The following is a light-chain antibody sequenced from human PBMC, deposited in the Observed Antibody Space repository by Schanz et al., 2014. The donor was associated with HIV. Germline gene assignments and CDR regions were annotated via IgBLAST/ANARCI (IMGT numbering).Light chain of an antibody. J-gene: IGKJ1*01. CDR2: GAS. CDR3: QQYNNWPPGT. CDR1: QSIGSH. V-gene: IGKV3-15*01. Sequence: EIVMTQSPATLSVSPGERATLSCRASQSIGSHLAWYQQKPGQAPRLLIYGASSRAPGIPARFSGSGSGTGFTLTISSLQSEDFALYYGQQYNNWPPGTFGQGTRV.